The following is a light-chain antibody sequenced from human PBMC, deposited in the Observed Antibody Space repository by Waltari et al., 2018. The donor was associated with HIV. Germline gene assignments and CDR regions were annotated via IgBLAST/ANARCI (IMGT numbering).Light chain of an antibody. V-gene: IGLV2-8*01. CDR1: SSDVGRYDY. J-gene: IGLJ2*01. CDR2: EVN. CDR3: TSYAGINPVA. Sequence: QSALTPPPSASGSPGQSVTISCTGPSSDVGRYDYVSWYQQPPGKAPKLLIYEVNKRPSGVPDRFSGSKSGNTASLTVSGLQAEDEAEYSCTSYAGINPVAFGGGTKLTVL.